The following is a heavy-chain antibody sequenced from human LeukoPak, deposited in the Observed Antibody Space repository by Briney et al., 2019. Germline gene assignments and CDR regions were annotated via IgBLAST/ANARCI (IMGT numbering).Heavy chain of an antibody. J-gene: IGHJ4*02. CDR2: IYYSGST. CDR3: ASQYCSSGSCSHDY. D-gene: IGHD2-15*01. CDR1: GGSISSSSYY. V-gene: IGHV4-39*01. Sequence: SETLSLTCTVSGGSISSSSYYWGWIRQPPGKGLEWIGSIYYSGSTYYHPSLKSRVTISVDTSKNQFSLKLSSVTAADTAVYYCASQYCSSGSCSHDYWGQGTLVTVSS.